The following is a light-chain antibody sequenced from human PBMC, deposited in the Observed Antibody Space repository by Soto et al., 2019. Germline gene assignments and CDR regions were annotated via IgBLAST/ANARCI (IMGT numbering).Light chain of an antibody. J-gene: IGKJ1*01. CDR3: QHYNSYSEA. Sequence: DIQMTQSPSTLSGSVGDRVTITCRASQTISSWLAWYQQKPGKAPKLLIYKASTLKSGIPSRFSGGGSGTEFTLALSSLQPDDFATYYCQHYNSYSEAFGQGTKVELE. CDR2: KAS. CDR1: QTISSW. V-gene: IGKV1-5*03.